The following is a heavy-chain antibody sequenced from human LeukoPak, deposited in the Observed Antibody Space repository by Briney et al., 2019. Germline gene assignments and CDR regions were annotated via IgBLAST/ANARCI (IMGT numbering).Heavy chain of an antibody. Sequence: PSETLSLTCAVYGGSFSGYYWSWIRQPPGKGLEWIGEINHGGSTNYNPSLKSRVTISVDTSKNQFSLKLSSVTAADTAVYYCARVEAAAGTGFDYWGQGTLVTVSS. CDR1: GGSFSGYY. CDR3: ARVEAAAGTGFDY. V-gene: IGHV4-34*01. J-gene: IGHJ4*02. D-gene: IGHD6-13*01. CDR2: INHGGST.